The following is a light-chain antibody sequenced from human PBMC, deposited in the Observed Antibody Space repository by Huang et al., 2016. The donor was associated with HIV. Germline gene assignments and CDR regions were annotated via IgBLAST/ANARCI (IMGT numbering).Light chain of an antibody. J-gene: IGKJ5*01. CDR1: QDISSW. CDR2: STS. V-gene: IGKV1-12*01. Sequence: IQLTQSPSSVSASEGDTVRITCRASQDISSWLAWYQHKPREAPTRLIHSTSILQSGVPSRFNGSGSGADFFLTINSLRPDDFATYYCQQANMYPRSFGQGTRLDIK. CDR3: QQANMYPRS.